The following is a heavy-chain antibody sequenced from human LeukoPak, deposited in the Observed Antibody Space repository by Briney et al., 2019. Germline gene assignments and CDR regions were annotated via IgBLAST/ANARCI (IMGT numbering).Heavy chain of an antibody. Sequence: PSEPLSPTCTVSGGSISSGDHYWSWIRQPPGQGLAWIGYIYYSGSTYYNPSLKSRVTISVDTSKNQFSLKLSSVAAADTAVYYCASHSQSDRGGLANWFDPWGQGTLVTVSS. D-gene: IGHD2-15*01. CDR1: GGSISSGDHY. V-gene: IGHV4-30-4*01. J-gene: IGHJ5*02. CDR2: IYYSGST. CDR3: ASHSQSDRGGLANWFDP.